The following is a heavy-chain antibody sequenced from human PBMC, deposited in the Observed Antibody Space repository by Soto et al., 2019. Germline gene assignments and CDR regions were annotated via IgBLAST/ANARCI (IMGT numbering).Heavy chain of an antibody. CDR3: STCGRSGWYTGCF. CDR2: MNPTSGRT. V-gene: IGHV1-8*01. J-gene: IGHJ4*02. D-gene: IGHD6-13*01. Sequence: QVQLVQSGAEVKKPGASVKVSCKASGYTFTDYDINWVRQAPGQGLAWVGRMNPTSGRTDYAQKFQARFTTTRDTYISTAYLELSSLGYEDTAVYYCSTCGRSGWYTGCFWGQGNLVTVSS. CDR1: GYTFTDYD.